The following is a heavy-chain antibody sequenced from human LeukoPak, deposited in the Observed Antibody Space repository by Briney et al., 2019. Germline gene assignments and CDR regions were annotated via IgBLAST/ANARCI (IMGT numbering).Heavy chain of an antibody. J-gene: IGHJ4*02. CDR2: ISSSSSYI. V-gene: IGHV3-21*01. Sequence: GGSLRLSCAASGFTLSSYSMNWVRQAPGKGLEWVSFISSSSSYIYYADSVKGRFTISRDNAKNSLFLQMNSLRAEDTAVYYCARGSSSWYYFDYWGRGTLVTVSS. CDR3: ARGSSSWYYFDY. CDR1: GFTLSSYS. D-gene: IGHD6-13*01.